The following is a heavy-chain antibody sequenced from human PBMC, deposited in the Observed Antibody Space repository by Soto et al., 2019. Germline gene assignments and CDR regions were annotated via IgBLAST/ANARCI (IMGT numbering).Heavy chain of an antibody. CDR3: ARAGGGDYYYGMDV. J-gene: IGHJ6*02. CDR1: GFTFSSYG. Sequence: LRLSCAASGFTFSSYGMHWVRQAPGKGLEWVAVIWYDGSNKYYADSVKGRFTISRDNSKNTLYLQMNSLRAEGTAVYYCARAGGGDYYYGMDVWGQGTTVTVSS. CDR2: IWYDGSNK. V-gene: IGHV3-33*01.